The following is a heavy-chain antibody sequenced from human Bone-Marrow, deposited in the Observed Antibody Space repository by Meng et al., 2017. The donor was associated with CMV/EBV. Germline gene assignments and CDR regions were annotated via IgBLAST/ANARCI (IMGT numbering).Heavy chain of an antibody. CDR1: GLTFSDYY. J-gene: IGHJ4*02. Sequence: SGLTFSDYYMKWIRQALGKGLEWVSYISRGGNTIYYTDSVKGRFAISRDNAKNSLYLQMNSLRAEDTAVYYCAREGYDSGDYIAGDYWGQGTLVTVSS. V-gene: IGHV3-11*01. CDR2: ISRGGNTI. CDR3: AREGYDSGDYIAGDY. D-gene: IGHD3-22*01.